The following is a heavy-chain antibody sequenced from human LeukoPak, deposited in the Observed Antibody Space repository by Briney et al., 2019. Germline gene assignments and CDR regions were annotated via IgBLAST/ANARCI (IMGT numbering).Heavy chain of an antibody. CDR3: ASRQMGYYDSSGYLPPLDAFDI. V-gene: IGHV4-59*11. CDR2: IYYSGST. Sequence: SETLSLTCTVSGGSISSHYWSWIRQPPGKGLEWIGYIYYSGSTNYNPSLKSRVTISVDTSKNQFSLKLSSVTAADTAVYYCASRQMGYYDSSGYLPPLDAFDIWGQGTMVTVSS. D-gene: IGHD3-22*01. CDR1: GGSISSHY. J-gene: IGHJ3*02.